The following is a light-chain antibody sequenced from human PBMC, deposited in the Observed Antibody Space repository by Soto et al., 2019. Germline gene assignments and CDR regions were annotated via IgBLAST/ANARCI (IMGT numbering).Light chain of an antibody. J-gene: IGKJ1*01. CDR2: FGS. CDR3: MQAQQSPPT. CDR1: QSLLQRNGYNF. V-gene: IGKV2-28*01. Sequence: DFVMTQSPLSLPVTPGEPASISCSSSQSLLQRNGYNFLDWYLQTPGQSPQLLIYFGSYLAYGVPDRFSGSGSGTDFTLKIRRVEAEDVGDYYCMQAQQSPPTLGQGTNVEI.